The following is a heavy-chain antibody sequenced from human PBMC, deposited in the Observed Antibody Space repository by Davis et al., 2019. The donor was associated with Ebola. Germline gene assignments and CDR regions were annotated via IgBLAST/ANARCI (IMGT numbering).Heavy chain of an antibody. Sequence: AASVKVSCKASGFKFSSSAVQWVRQARGQRLEWIGWIVAGSGNTIYAQKFQGRVTITRDMSTSTSYLDLRNLRSEDTAEYYCAASAGTVGKFDYWGQGTLVTVSS. CDR1: GFKFSSSA. CDR3: AASAGTVGKFDY. D-gene: IGHD1-14*01. CDR2: IVAGSGNT. V-gene: IGHV1-58*01. J-gene: IGHJ4*01.